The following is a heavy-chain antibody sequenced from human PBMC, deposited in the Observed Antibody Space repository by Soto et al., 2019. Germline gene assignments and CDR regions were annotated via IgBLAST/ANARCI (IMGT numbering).Heavy chain of an antibody. CDR2: ISSSGSTI. CDR3: AKARIQLWSGASDY. Sequence: PGGSLRLSCAASGFTFSSYEMSWVRQAPGKGLEWVSYISSSGSTIYYADSVKGRFTISRDNAKNSLYLQMNSLRAEDTAVYYCAKARIQLWSGASDYWGQGTLVTVSS. J-gene: IGHJ4*02. V-gene: IGHV3-48*03. D-gene: IGHD5-18*01. CDR1: GFTFSSYE.